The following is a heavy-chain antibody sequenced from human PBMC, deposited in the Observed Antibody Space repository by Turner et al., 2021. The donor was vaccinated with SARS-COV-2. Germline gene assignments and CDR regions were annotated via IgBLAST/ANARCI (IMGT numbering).Heavy chain of an antibody. CDR3: ASYVWGSYRYIDH. Sequence: EVQLVESGGGLVQPGGSLRLSCAASGFTFNLFAMGWVRQAPGKGLEWFSGISGSADSTSHADSVRGRFTISRDNSKNTLYLQMNSLRAEDTALYYCASYVWGSYRYIDHWGQGTLVTVSS. CDR1: GFTFNLFA. D-gene: IGHD3-16*02. CDR2: ISGSADST. J-gene: IGHJ4*02. V-gene: IGHV3-23*04.